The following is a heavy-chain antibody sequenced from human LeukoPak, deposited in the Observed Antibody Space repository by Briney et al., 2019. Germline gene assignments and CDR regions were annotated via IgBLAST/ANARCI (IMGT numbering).Heavy chain of an antibody. CDR1: GFTFSSYG. V-gene: IGHV3-23*01. CDR2: ISGSGGST. CDR3: ARGFYFHDAFDI. J-gene: IGHJ3*02. D-gene: IGHD2/OR15-2a*01. Sequence: PGGSLRLSCAASGFTFSSYGMSWVRQAPGKGLEWVSGISGSGGSTYYADSVKGRFTISRDNAKNSLYLQMNSLRAEDTAVYYCARGFYFHDAFDIWGQGTMVTVSS.